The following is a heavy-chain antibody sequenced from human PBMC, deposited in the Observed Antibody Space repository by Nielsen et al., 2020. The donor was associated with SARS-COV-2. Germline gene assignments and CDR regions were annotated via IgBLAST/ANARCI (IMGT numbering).Heavy chain of an antibody. CDR3: ASGDYYDSSGYPDAFDI. J-gene: IGHJ3*02. CDR2: IKSKTDGGTT. D-gene: IGHD3-22*01. V-gene: IGHV3-15*01. CDR1: GFTFSNAW. Sequence: GESLKISCAASGFTFSNAWMSWVRQAPGKGLEWVGRIKSKTDGGTTDYAAPVKGRFTISRDDSKNTLYLQMNSLRAEDTAVYYCASGDYYDSSGYPDAFDIWGQGTMVTVSS.